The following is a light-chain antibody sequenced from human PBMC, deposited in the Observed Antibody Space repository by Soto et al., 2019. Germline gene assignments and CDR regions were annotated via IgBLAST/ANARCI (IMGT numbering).Light chain of an antibody. CDR2: DVI. V-gene: IGLV2-11*01. J-gene: IGLJ1*01. CDR1: SSDVGGYNY. Sequence: QSALTQPRSVSGSPGQSVTISCTGTSSDVGGYNYVSWYQQHPGKAPKLMIYDVIKRPSGVPDRFSGSKSGNSASLTISGLQAEDEADYYCCSYAGSYFYVFGTGTKLTVL. CDR3: CSYAGSYFYV.